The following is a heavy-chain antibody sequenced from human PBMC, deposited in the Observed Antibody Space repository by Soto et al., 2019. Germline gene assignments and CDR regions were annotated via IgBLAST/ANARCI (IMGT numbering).Heavy chain of an antibody. D-gene: IGHD3-3*01. Sequence: SETLSLTCSVSGGSISGYYWSWIRQPPGKGLEWIGYIYYSGGTNYNPSLKSRVTISVDTSKDQFSLTLSSVTAADTAVYYCARGNYDFWSGYSLDYYYYYMDVWGKGTSVTVSS. CDR3: ARGNYDFWSGYSLDYYYYYMDV. J-gene: IGHJ6*03. CDR2: IYYSGGT. CDR1: GGSISGYY. V-gene: IGHV4-59*01.